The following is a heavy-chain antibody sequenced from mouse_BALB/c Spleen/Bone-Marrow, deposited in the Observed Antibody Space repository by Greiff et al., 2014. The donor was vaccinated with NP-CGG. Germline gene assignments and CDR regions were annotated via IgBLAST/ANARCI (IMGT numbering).Heavy chain of an antibody. CDR3: ARGGNYRFDY. J-gene: IGHJ2*01. D-gene: IGHD2-1*01. CDR2: IYPGDGDT. CDR1: GYAFSSSW. V-gene: IGHV1-82*01. Sequence: QVQLKESGPELVKPGASVKISCKASGYAFSSSWMNWGKQRPGQGLEWIGRIYPGDGDTNYNGKFKGKATLTADKSSSTAYMQLSSLTSVDSAVYFCARGGNYRFDYWGQGTTLTVSS.